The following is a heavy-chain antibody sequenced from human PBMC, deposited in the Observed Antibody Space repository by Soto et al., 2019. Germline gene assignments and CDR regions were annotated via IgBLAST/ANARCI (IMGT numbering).Heavy chain of an antibody. D-gene: IGHD3-9*01. J-gene: IGHJ4*02. CDR1: GFTFSSYA. Sequence: PGGSLRLSCAASGFTFSSYAMSWVRQAPGKGLEWVSGIGGSGSSTFYADSVKGRFTISRDNSKNTLYLQMNSLRAEDTAVYYCAKVSTGYYYCFDSWGRGTLVTVSS. CDR3: AKVSTGYYYCFDS. V-gene: IGHV3-23*01. CDR2: IGGSGSST.